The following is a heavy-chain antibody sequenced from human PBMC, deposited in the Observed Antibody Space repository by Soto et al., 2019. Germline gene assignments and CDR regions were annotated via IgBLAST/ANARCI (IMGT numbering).Heavy chain of an antibody. Sequence: QVQLVQSGAEVKKPGSSVKVSCKASGGTFSSYTISWVRQAPGQGLEWMGRIIPILGIANYAQKFQGRVTITADKSTSTAYTELSSLRSEDTAVYYCAREGTMIAPYDYWGQGTLVTVSS. D-gene: IGHD3-22*01. J-gene: IGHJ4*02. CDR2: IIPILGIA. CDR3: AREGTMIAPYDY. V-gene: IGHV1-69*08. CDR1: GGTFSSYT.